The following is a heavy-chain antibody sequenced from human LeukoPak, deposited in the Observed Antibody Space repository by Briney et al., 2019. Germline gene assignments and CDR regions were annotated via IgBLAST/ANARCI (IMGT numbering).Heavy chain of an antibody. CDR3: VKGPCSGGSCYLDY. CDR2: ISYDGSNK. D-gene: IGHD2-15*01. CDR1: GFIFSDYG. J-gene: IGHJ4*02. V-gene: IGHV3-30*18. Sequence: TERSLRLSCAASGFIFSDYGMHWVRQAPGKGLEWVAVISYDGSNKYYADSVKGRFTISRDNSKNTLYLQMSSLRAEDTAVYYCVKGPCSGGSCYLDYWGQGTLVTVSS.